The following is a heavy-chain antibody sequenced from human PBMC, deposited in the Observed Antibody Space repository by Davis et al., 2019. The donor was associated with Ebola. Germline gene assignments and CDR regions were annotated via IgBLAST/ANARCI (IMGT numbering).Heavy chain of an antibody. Sequence: GSLRLSCTVSGGSISSSSYYWGWIRQPPGKGLEWIGSIYYSGSTYYNPSLKSRVTISVDTSKNQFSLKLSSVTAADTAVYYCARHGVGGGWSYYGMDVWGQGTTVTVSS. CDR3: ARHGVGGGWSYYGMDV. CDR2: IYYSGST. V-gene: IGHV4-39*01. D-gene: IGHD6-19*01. J-gene: IGHJ6*02. CDR1: GGSISSSSYY.